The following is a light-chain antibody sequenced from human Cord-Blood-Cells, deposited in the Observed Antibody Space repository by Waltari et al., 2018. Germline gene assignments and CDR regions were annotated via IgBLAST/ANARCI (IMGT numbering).Light chain of an antibody. V-gene: IGLV7-46*01. Sequence: QAVVTQEPSLTVSPGGTVTLTCGSSTGAVTSGHYPYWFQQKPGHAPRTLVYVTSNKHAGTPAQFSGSRLGGKGALTPSGAQPEDEAEYYCLLSYSGAWVFGGGTKLTVL. CDR2: VTS. CDR1: TGAVTSGHY. J-gene: IGLJ3*02. CDR3: LLSYSGAWV.